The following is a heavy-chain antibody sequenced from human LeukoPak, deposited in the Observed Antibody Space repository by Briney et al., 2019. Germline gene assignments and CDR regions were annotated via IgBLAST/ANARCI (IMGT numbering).Heavy chain of an antibody. V-gene: IGHV3-30*02. CDR1: GFTFSSYG. CDR2: IRYDGGNK. Sequence: GGSLRLSCAASGFTFSSYGMHWVRQAPGKGLEWVAFIRYDGGNKYYADSVKGRFTISRDNAKNSLYLLMNSLRAEDTAVYYCARRGSGRHFDFWGQGTLVTVSS. D-gene: IGHD2-15*01. CDR3: ARRGSGRHFDF. J-gene: IGHJ4*02.